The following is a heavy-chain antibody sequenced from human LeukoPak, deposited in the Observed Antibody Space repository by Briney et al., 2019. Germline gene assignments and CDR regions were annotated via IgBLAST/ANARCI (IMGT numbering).Heavy chain of an antibody. CDR1: GGSISSGGYY. CDR3: ARRVKGTVTRARGGWFDP. Sequence: SQALSLTCTVSGGSISSGGYYWSWIRQPPGKGLEWIGYIYHSGSTYYNPSLKSRVTISVDTSKNQFSLKLSSVTAADTAVYYCARRVKGTVTRARGGWFDPWGQGTLVTVSS. D-gene: IGHD4-11*01. CDR2: IYHSGST. V-gene: IGHV4-30-2*01. J-gene: IGHJ5*02.